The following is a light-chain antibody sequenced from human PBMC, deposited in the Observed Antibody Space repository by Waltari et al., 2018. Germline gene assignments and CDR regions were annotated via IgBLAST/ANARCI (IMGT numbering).Light chain of an antibody. J-gene: IGKJ5*01. V-gene: IGKV3-11*01. CDR2: DAS. CDR1: QSVSIY. CDR3: QQRQHWPPIT. Sequence: VFTQSPATLSLSPGDRSPPSCRASQSVSIYLAWYQQKPGQAPRLLIYDASNRATGIPARFSGSGPGTDFTLTISSLEPEDFAVYYCQQRQHWPPITFGQGTRLEIK.